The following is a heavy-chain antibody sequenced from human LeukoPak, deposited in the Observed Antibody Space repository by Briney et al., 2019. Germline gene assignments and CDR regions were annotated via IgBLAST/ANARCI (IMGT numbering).Heavy chain of an antibody. CDR3: ARDDCSSPTCYFHYYYGMDV. D-gene: IGHD2-2*01. CDR1: GFTFSSYW. CDR2: IKQDGSEE. J-gene: IGHJ6*02. V-gene: IGHV3-7*05. Sequence: GGSLTLSCAASGFTFSSYWMSWVRQAPGKGLEWVANIKQDGSEEYYVDSVKGRFTISRDNAKNSLYLQMISLGAEDTAVYYCARDDCSSPTCYFHYYYGMDVWGQGTTVTVSS.